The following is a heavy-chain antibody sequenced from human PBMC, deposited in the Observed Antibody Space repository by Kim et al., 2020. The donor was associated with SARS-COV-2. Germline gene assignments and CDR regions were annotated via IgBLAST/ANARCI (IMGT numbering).Heavy chain of an antibody. D-gene: IGHD1-26*01. V-gene: IGHV3-49*04. J-gene: IGHJ4*02. CDR2: IRSKAYGGTT. CDR3: TRDGWSGSFIEDYFDY. Sequence: GGSLRLSCTASGFTFGDYAMSWVRQAPGKGLEWVGFIRSKAYGGTTEYAASVKGRFTISRDDSKSIAYLQMNSLKTEDTAVYYCTRDGWSGSFIEDYFDYWGQGTLVTVSS. CDR1: GFTFGDYA.